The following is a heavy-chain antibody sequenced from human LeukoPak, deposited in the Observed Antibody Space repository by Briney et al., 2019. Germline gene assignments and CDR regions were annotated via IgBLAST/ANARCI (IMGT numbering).Heavy chain of an antibody. CDR1: GFTFSSYW. D-gene: IGHD3-10*01. V-gene: IGHV3-7*01. CDR2: IKHDGSEK. CDR3: VVGGGSGGYYGEFDY. Sequence: GGSLRLSCAASGFTFSSYWMSWVRQAPGKGLEWVANIKHDGSEKYYVDSVKGRSTISRYNAKNSLYLQMNSLRAEETAVYYCVVGGGSGGYYGEFDYWGQGTLVTVSS. J-gene: IGHJ4*02.